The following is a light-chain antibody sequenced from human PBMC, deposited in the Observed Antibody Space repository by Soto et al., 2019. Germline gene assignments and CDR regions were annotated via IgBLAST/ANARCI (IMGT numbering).Light chain of an antibody. Sequence: DIQMTQSPSSVSASVGDRVTITCRASQTISTYLVWYQQQPGKAPNLLISDASSLQSGVPSRFSGSGSGTDFTLTITSLQPEEFATYYCQQANAFPRAFGQGTKVEIK. CDR3: QQANAFPRA. J-gene: IGKJ1*01. V-gene: IGKV1-12*01. CDR2: DAS. CDR1: QTISTY.